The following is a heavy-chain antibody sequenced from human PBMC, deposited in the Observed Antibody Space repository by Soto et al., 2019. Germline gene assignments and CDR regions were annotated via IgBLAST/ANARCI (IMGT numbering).Heavy chain of an antibody. J-gene: IGHJ6*02. D-gene: IGHD3-3*01. Sequence: ALRLSCAASGFTFSSYAMHWVRQAPGKGLEWVAVISYDGNNKYYADSVKGRFTISSDNSKNTLYLQMNSRRAEDTAVYYCASQCDDFWSGYYPPSVYYYYGMDVWGQRTTVT. V-gene: IGHV3-30-3*01. CDR3: ASQCDDFWSGYYPPSVYYYYGMDV. CDR1: GFTFSSYA. CDR2: ISYDGNNK.